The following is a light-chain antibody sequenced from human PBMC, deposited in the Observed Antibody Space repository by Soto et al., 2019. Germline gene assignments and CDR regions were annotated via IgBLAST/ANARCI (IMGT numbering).Light chain of an antibody. CDR3: QQYAGSPET. CDR1: QGIRHD. CDR2: SAS. Sequence: DIQMTQSPSSLSASVGDRVTITCRASQGIRHDLGWYQQKPGKAPKRLIYSASSLQSGVPPRFSGSGSGTDFTLTINRLEPEDFAVYYCQQYAGSPETFGQGTKVDIK. J-gene: IGKJ1*01. V-gene: IGKV1-17*01.